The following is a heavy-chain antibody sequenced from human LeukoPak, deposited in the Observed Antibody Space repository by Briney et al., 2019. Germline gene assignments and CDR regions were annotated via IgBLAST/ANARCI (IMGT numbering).Heavy chain of an antibody. V-gene: IGHV3-30*02. D-gene: IGHD3-22*01. CDR2: IRYDGSNK. CDR1: GFTFSSYG. CDR3: AKRGYYDSSGYYYSGGVDAFDI. J-gene: IGHJ3*02. Sequence: GGSLRLSCAASGFTFSSYGMHWVRQAPGKGLEWVAFIRYDGSNKYYADSVKGRFTISRDNSKNTLYLQMNSLRAEDTAVYYCAKRGYYDSSGYYYSGGVDAFDIWGQGTMVTVSS.